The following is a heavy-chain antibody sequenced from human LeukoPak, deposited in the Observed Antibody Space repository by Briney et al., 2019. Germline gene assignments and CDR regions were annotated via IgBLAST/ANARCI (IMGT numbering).Heavy chain of an antibody. CDR1: GFTFSSYW. CDR3: ASDRVFYGLDV. Sequence: GGSLRLSCAASGFTFSSYWMHWVRQAPGKGLMWVSRIKSDGSETSYADSVKGRFTISRDNARNTLYLQMNSLRPEDTAIYYCASDRVFYGLDVWGQGTSVTVSS. CDR2: IKSDGSET. J-gene: IGHJ6*02. V-gene: IGHV3-74*01.